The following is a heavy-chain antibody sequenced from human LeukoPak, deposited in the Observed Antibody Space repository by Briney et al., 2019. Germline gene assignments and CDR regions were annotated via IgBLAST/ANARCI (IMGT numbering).Heavy chain of an antibody. Sequence: NPGGSLRLSCAASGITFSDYSMNWVRRAPGKGLEWVSSISRSSRHVYYAGSVKGRFTISRDNAKNSLYLQMNSLRAEDMAVYFCVRDLMGSGSTTAYLHHWGQGTLVTVSS. CDR3: VRDLMGSGSTTAYLHH. D-gene: IGHD1-1*01. CDR2: ISRSSRHV. CDR1: GITFSDYS. J-gene: IGHJ1*01. V-gene: IGHV3-21*01.